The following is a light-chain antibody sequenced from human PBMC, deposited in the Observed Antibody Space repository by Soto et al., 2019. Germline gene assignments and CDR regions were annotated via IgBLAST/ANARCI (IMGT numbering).Light chain of an antibody. CDR2: AAS. CDR3: LQHNSYPLA. J-gene: IGKJ1*01. V-gene: IGKV1-17*01. CDR1: QGIRID. Sequence: DIQMTRSPSSLSASVGDRVTITCRASQGIRIDLGWYQQKPGKAPKRLIYAASTLQSGVPSRFSGSGSGTEFTLTISSLQPEDFATYYCLQHNSYPLAFGQGTKVEIK.